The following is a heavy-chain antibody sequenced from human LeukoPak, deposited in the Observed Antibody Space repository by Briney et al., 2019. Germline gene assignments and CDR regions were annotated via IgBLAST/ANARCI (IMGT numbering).Heavy chain of an antibody. Sequence: GGSLRLSCAASGFTFSSYSMNWVRQAPGKGLEWVSSISSSSSYIYYADPVKGRFTISRDNAKNSLYLQMNSLRAEDTAVYYCARVGQRWLQFDYYYMDVWGKGTTVTVSS. J-gene: IGHJ6*03. CDR3: ARVGQRWLQFDYYYMDV. V-gene: IGHV3-21*01. D-gene: IGHD5-24*01. CDR1: GFTFSSYS. CDR2: ISSSSSYI.